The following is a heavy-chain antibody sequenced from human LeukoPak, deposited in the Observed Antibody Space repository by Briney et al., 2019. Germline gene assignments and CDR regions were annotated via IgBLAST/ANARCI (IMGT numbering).Heavy chain of an antibody. CDR1: GFTFDDYA. CDR2: ISWNSGSI. V-gene: IGHV3-9*01. Sequence: GGSLRLSCAATGFTFDDYAMHWVRQAPGKGLEWVSGISWNSGSIGYADSVKGRFTISRDNAKNSLYLQMNSLRAVDTALYYCAKDTYYDILTCYSYDYWGQGTLVTVSS. J-gene: IGHJ4*02. CDR3: AKDTYYDILTCYSYDY. D-gene: IGHD3-9*01.